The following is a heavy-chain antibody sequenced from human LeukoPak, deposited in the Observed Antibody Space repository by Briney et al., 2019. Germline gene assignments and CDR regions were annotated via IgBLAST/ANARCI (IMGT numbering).Heavy chain of an antibody. CDR1: GGSISSINYY. CDR2: IFYSGNT. CDR3: ASLNYHGSGSPFDY. V-gene: IGHV4-61*03. D-gene: IGHD3-10*01. Sequence: PSETLSLTCTVSGGSISSINYYWGWIRQPPGKGLECIGYIFYSGNTNYNPSLKSRVTISVDTSKNHFSLKLSSVTAADTAIYYCASLNYHGSGSPFDYWGQGMLVTVSS. J-gene: IGHJ4*02.